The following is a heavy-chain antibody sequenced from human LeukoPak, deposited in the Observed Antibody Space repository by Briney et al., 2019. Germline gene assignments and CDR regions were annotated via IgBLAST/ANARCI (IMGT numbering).Heavy chain of an antibody. CDR3: ARATYSYGDDAFDI. V-gene: IGHV1-8*01. D-gene: IGHD5-18*01. J-gene: IGHJ3*02. CDR1: GYAFTSYD. Sequence: GASVKVSCKASGYAFTSYDINWVREATGQGLEWMGWMNPNSGNTGYAQKFQGRVTMTRNTSISTAYMELSSLRSEDTAVYYCARATYSYGDDAFDIRGQGTMVTVPS. CDR2: MNPNSGNT.